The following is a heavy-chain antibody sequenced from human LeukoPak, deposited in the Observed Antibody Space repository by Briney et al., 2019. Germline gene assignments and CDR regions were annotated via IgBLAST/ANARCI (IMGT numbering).Heavy chain of an antibody. J-gene: IGHJ4*02. Sequence: GGSLRLSCAASGFTFSSYNMNWVRQAPGKGLEWVSSILMSSSYIYYADSVKGRFTISRDNAKNSLYLQMNRLSADDTAVYYCARGPSSGYDYFDYWGQGTPVTVSS. D-gene: IGHD6-19*01. V-gene: IGHV3-21*01. CDR2: ILMSSSYI. CDR3: ARGPSSGYDYFDY. CDR1: GFTFSSYN.